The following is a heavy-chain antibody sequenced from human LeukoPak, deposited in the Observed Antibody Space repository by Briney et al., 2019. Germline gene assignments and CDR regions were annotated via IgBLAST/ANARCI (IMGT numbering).Heavy chain of an antibody. CDR1: GDTFIRYG. CDR2: IIPKFGTE. CDR3: AKDKAKGSGWYRVLDEYYFDY. D-gene: IGHD6-19*01. V-gene: IGHV1-69*13. J-gene: IGHJ4*02. Sequence: SVKVSCKASGDTFIRYGISWVRQAPGQGLEWMGGIIPKFGTEIDAQKFQGRVTITEDESTSTAYMELNSLRAEDTAVYYCAKDKAKGSGWYRVLDEYYFDYWGQGTLVTVSS.